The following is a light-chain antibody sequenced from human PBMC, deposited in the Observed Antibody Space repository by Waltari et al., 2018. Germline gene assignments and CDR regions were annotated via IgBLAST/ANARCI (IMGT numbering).Light chain of an antibody. V-gene: IGKV3-15*01. CDR2: GAS. Sequence: EIVMTQSPATLSVSPGERATLSCKASQSVITNLAWYQQKPGQPPRLLIYGASARATGIPDRFSGRGFGTEFTLAISSLQSEDSAIYYCQQYHNWPRVFGQGTKVEIK. J-gene: IGKJ1*01. CDR1: QSVITN. CDR3: QQYHNWPRV.